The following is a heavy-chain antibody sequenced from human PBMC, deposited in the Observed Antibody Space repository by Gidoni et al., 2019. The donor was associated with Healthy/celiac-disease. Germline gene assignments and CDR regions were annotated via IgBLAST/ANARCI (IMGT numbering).Heavy chain of an antibody. D-gene: IGHD3-22*01. Sequence: EVQLLESGGGLVQPGGSLRLSCAASGFPFSSYAMSWVRQAPGKGLEWVSAISGSGGSTYYADSVKGRFTISRDNSKNTLYLQMNSLRAEDTAVYYCAKDRPYYYDSSGYFDYWGQGTLVTVSS. CDR1: GFPFSSYA. V-gene: IGHV3-23*01. CDR2: ISGSGGST. J-gene: IGHJ4*02. CDR3: AKDRPYYYDSSGYFDY.